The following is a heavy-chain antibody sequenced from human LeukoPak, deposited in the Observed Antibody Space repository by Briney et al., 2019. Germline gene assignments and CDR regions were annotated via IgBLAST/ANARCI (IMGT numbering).Heavy chain of an antibody. CDR3: ARGIYNDYYFDY. J-gene: IGHJ4*02. V-gene: IGHV4-34*01. CDR2: ITHSGVS. CDR1: GGSANGFY. D-gene: IGHD5-24*01. Sequence: SETLSLTCVVYGGSANGFYWSWIRQPPGKGLEWIGEITHSGVSSYNPSLKGRVTISVDTSKNQFSLKLRSVTAADTAVYYCARGIYNDYYFDYWGQGTLVTVSS.